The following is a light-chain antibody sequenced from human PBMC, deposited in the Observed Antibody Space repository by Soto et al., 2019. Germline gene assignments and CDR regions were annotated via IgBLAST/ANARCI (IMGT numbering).Light chain of an antibody. V-gene: IGKV1-5*03. CDR1: QSISSW. CDR3: QQYTWT. J-gene: IGKJ1*01. CDR2: KAS. Sequence: DLQMTQSPSTLSASVADRVTITCRASQSISSWLAWYQQKPGKAPKLLIYKASSLESGAPSRFSGSGSGTEFTLTISSLQPDDFATYYCQQYTWTVGQGTKVDSK.